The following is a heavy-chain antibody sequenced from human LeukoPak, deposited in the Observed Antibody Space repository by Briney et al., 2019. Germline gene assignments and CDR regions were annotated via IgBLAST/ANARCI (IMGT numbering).Heavy chain of an antibody. CDR1: GFTFSSYW. V-gene: IGHV3-7*01. Sequence: PGGSLRLSCAASGFTFSSYWMSWVRQAPGKGLEWVANIKQDGSEKYYVDSVKGRFTISRDNAKNSLYLQMNSLRAEDTAVYYCARETDDYGDYGFDYWGQGTLVTVSS. CDR2: IKQDGSEK. CDR3: ARETDDYGDYGFDY. J-gene: IGHJ4*02. D-gene: IGHD4-17*01.